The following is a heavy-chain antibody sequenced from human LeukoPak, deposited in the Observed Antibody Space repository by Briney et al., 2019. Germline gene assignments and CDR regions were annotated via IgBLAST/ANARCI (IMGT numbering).Heavy chain of an antibody. CDR2: LSYSGST. D-gene: IGHD5-24*01. CDR1: GGSITSSSYS. V-gene: IGHV4-39*06. Sequence: SETLSLTCTVSGGSITSSSYSWGWIRQPPGKGLEWIASLSYSGSTYYNPSVKSRVTISVDTSRNQFTLKLTSVTAADTAVYYCARGWLEQLFDAWGQGTLVTVSS. J-gene: IGHJ4*02. CDR3: ARGWLEQLFDA.